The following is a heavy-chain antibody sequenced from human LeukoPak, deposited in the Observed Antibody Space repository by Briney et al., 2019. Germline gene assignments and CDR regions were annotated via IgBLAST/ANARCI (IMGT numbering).Heavy chain of an antibody. Sequence: PGGSLRLSCAASGSTFSSYAMSWVRQAPGKGLEWVSGISGSGGSTYYADSVKGRFTISRDNSKNTLYLQMNSLRAEDTAVYYCAKPAPYDYGDFLNWFDPWGQGTLVTVSS. CDR2: ISGSGGST. J-gene: IGHJ5*02. CDR1: GSTFSSYA. V-gene: IGHV3-23*01. CDR3: AKPAPYDYGDFLNWFDP. D-gene: IGHD4-17*01.